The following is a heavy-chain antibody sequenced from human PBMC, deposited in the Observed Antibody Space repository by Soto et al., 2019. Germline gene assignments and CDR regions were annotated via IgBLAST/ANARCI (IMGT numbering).Heavy chain of an antibody. V-gene: IGHV3-9*01. J-gene: IGHJ5*02. CDR1: GFTFDDYA. D-gene: IGHD3-3*01. Sequence: PGGSLRLSCAASGFTFDDYAMHWVRQAPGKGLEWVSGISWNSGSIGYADSVKGRFTISRDNAKNSLYLQMNSLRAEDTALYYCAKEYSLSYYDFWSGSWFDPWGQGTLVTVSS. CDR3: AKEYSLSYYDFWSGSWFDP. CDR2: ISWNSGSI.